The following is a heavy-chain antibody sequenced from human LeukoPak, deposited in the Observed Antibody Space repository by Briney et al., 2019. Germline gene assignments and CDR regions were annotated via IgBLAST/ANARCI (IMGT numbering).Heavy chain of an antibody. J-gene: IGHJ5*02. D-gene: IGHD6-19*01. CDR3: ARDRYSSGWYVRWFDP. CDR2: INHSGST. V-gene: IGHV4-34*01. Sequence: ASETLSLTCAVYGGSFSGYYWSWIRQPPGKGLEWIGEINHSGSTNYNPSLKSRVTISVDTSKNQFSLKLSSVTAADTAVYYCARDRYSSGWYVRWFDPWGQGTLVTVSS. CDR1: GGSFSGYY.